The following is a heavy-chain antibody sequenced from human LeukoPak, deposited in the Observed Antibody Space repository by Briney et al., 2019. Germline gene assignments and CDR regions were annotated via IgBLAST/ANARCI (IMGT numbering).Heavy chain of an antibody. V-gene: IGHV4-59*06. Sequence: TSETLSLTCTVSGGSISSYYWSWIRQHPGKGLEWIGYIYYSGSTYYNPSLKSRVTISVDTSKNQFSLKLSSVTAADTAVYYCARDKNTNRFDYWGQGTLVTVSS. D-gene: IGHD2/OR15-2a*01. J-gene: IGHJ4*02. CDR1: GGSISSYY. CDR3: ARDKNTNRFDY. CDR2: IYYSGST.